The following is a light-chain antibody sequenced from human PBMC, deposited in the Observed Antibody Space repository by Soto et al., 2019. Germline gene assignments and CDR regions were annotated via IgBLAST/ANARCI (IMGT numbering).Light chain of an antibody. CDR3: QHYRTS. CDR2: GAS. CDR1: QGVSSSY. Sequence: EIVLTQSPGTLSLSPGERATLSCRASQGVSSSYLAWYQQKPGQPPRLLIYGASSRATGIPDRFSGSGSGNDFILTITRLEPEDFAVYYCQHYRTSFGGGTKVEIK. J-gene: IGKJ4*01. V-gene: IGKV3-20*01.